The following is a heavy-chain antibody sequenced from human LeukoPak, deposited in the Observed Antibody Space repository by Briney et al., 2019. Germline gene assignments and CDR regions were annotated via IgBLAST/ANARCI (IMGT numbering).Heavy chain of an antibody. D-gene: IGHD3-22*01. CDR3: ARAYDSGGYPSDY. V-gene: IGHV1-46*01. CDR1: GYTFTNYF. Sequence: GASVKVSCKASGYTFTNYFIHWVRQAPGHGLEWMGIINPSGGSTSYAPKFQGRLSMTSDTSTTTVYMELSSLRSEDTAVYYCARAYDSGGYPSDYWGQGTLVTVSS. CDR2: INPSGGST. J-gene: IGHJ4*02.